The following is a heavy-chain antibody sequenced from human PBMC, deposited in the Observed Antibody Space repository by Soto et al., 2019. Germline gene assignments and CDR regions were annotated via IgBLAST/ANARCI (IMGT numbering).Heavy chain of an antibody. V-gene: IGHV1-69*13. D-gene: IGHD3-9*01. Sequence: SVKVSCKASGGTLSDYAFSWVRQAPGQGLEWMGGIIPIFGSANYAQKFQGRVTITADESTSTAYMELSSLRSEDTAVYYCAIDILTGYGYYGMHVWGQAIMVSVSS. CDR2: IIPIFGSA. CDR3: AIDILTGYGYYGMHV. J-gene: IGHJ6*02. CDR1: GGTLSDYA.